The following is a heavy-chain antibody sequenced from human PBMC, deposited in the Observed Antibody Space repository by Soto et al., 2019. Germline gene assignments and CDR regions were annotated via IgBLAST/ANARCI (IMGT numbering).Heavy chain of an antibody. CDR3: AREACISNSCHDYYGMDV. CDR2: ISYDGSNK. Sequence: QVQLVESGGGVVQPGRSLRLSCAASGFTFSSYAMHWVRQAPGKGLEWVAVISYDGSNKYYADSVKGRFTISRDNSKNTRYLQMNSLGAEDTAVYYRAREACISNSCHDYYGMDVWGQGTTVTVSS. CDR1: GFTFSSYA. V-gene: IGHV3-30-3*01. J-gene: IGHJ6*02. D-gene: IGHD2-2*01.